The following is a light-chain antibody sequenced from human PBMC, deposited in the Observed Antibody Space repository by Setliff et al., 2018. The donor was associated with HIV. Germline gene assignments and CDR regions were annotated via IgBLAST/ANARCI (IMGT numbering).Light chain of an antibody. V-gene: IGLV2-14*03. J-gene: IGLJ3*02. CDR3: SSYTSSSTLVV. CDR2: DVS. CDR1: ASDVGGYNY. Sequence: QSALTQPRSVSGSPGQSVTFSCTGSASDVGGYNYVSWYQQHPGKAPKIIIYDVSKRPSGVPDRFSGSKSGDTASLTISGLQAEDEADYYCSSYTSSSTLVVFGGGTKVTVL.